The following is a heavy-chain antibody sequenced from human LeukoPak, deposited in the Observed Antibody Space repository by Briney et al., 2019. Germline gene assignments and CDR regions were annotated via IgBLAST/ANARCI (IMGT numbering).Heavy chain of an antibody. CDR3: ARHAGGIAAAGTRPFDY. Sequence: SETLSLTCTVSGASFSSSTYYWGWIRQPPGKGLEWIGSIYYSGSTYYNPSLKSRVTMSVATSKNQFSLKLSSVTPADTAVYYCARHAGGIAAAGTRPFDYWGQGTLVTVSS. CDR2: IYYSGST. J-gene: IGHJ4*02. D-gene: IGHD6-13*01. V-gene: IGHV4-39*01. CDR1: GASFSSSTYY.